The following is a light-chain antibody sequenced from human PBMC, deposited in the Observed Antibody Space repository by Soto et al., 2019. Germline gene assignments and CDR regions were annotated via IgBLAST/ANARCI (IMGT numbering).Light chain of an antibody. CDR2: ADS. V-gene: IGLV1-40*01. J-gene: IGLJ1*01. CDR1: SSNIGAGKD. Sequence: QSVLTQPPSVSGAPGQRVTISCTGSSSNIGAGKDVNWFQQLPGTAPKPLIYADSNRPSGVPDRFSGSKSGSSASLAITGLQVEDEADYYCQSYGTSLSGLYVFGTGTKVTVL. CDR3: QSYGTSLSGLYV.